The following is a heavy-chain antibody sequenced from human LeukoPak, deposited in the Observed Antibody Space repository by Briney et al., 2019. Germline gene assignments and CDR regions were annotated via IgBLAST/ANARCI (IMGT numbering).Heavy chain of an antibody. J-gene: IGHJ3*02. CDR3: ARRMLLYDYVWFSYDAFDI. Sequence: ETLSLTPAVHLESFCVDYGCCGPATPRGRGGSSGEIYHSGITNYNPSLKSRVTISVDTSMIQFSLKLSSVTAADTAVYYCARRMLLYDYVWFSYDAFDIWGQGTMVTVS. CDR1: LESFCVDY. CDR2: IYHSGIT. D-gene: IGHD3-16*01. V-gene: IGHV4-34*01.